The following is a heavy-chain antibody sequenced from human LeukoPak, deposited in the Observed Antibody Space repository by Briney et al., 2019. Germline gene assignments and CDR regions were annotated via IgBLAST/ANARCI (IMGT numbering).Heavy chain of an antibody. D-gene: IGHD6-19*01. V-gene: IGHV3-30-3*01. Sequence: GGSLRLSCAASGFTYSSYAMHWVRQAPGKGREWVAVISYDGSNKYYADSVKGRFTISRDNSKNTLYLQMNSLRAEDTAVYYCARDGAGYSSGWYGGDYWGQGTLVTVSS. CDR2: ISYDGSNK. CDR1: GFTYSSYA. CDR3: ARDGAGYSSGWYGGDY. J-gene: IGHJ4*02.